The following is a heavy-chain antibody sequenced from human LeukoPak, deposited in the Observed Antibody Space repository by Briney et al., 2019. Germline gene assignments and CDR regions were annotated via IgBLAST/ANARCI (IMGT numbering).Heavy chain of an antibody. CDR2: ISWNSGSI. D-gene: IGHD6-13*01. CDR3: AKADYISGWYYFDD. Sequence: GGSLRLFCAASGFTFGDYAMHWVRQAPGEGLECVSGISWNSGSIGYADSVKGRFTISRDNAKNSLYLQMNSLRFEDTALYYCAKADYISGWYYFDDWGQGTLVTVSS. V-gene: IGHV3-9*01. CDR1: GFTFGDYA. J-gene: IGHJ4*02.